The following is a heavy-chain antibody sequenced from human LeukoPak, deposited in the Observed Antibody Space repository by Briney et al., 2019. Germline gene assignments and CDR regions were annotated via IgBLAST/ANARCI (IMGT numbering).Heavy chain of an antibody. V-gene: IGHV3-11*01. CDR1: GFTFSDYY. CDR2: ISSSGSTI. CDR3: AKGVPYYGSGDKVY. J-gene: IGHJ4*02. D-gene: IGHD3-10*01. Sequence: GGSLRLSCAASGFTFSDYYMSWIRQAPGKGLEWVSYISSSGSTIYYADSVKGRFTISRDNSKNTLYLQMNSLRAEDTAVYYCAKGVPYYGSGDKVYWGQGTLVTVSS.